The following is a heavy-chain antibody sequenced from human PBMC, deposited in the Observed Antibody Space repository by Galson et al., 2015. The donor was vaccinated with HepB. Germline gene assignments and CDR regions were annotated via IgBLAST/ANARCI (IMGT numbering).Heavy chain of an antibody. Sequence: SLRLSCAASGFTFSDYAMHWVRQAPGKGLEWVAVISYDGNNKYYADSVKGRFTISRDNSKNTLHLQMNSLRAEDTTIYYCARDSYGMDVWGQGTTVTVSS. V-gene: IGHV3-30-3*01. CDR1: GFTFSDYA. J-gene: IGHJ6*02. CDR3: ARDSYGMDV. CDR2: ISYDGNNK.